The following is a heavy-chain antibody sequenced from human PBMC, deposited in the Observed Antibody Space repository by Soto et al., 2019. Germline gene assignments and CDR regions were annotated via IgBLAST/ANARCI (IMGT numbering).Heavy chain of an antibody. D-gene: IGHD3-9*01. CDR2: IWYDGSHK. V-gene: IGHV3-33*01. CDR1: GFAFSTYA. Sequence: QVQLVESGGGVVQPGRSLRLSCAASGFAFSTYAMHWVRQAPGRGLEWVAVIWYDGSHKYYADSVKGRFTISRDNSKDTMYLKMNSLSADDTAVYYCASDILTAFDYWGQGNLVTVSS. J-gene: IGHJ4*02. CDR3: ASDILTAFDY.